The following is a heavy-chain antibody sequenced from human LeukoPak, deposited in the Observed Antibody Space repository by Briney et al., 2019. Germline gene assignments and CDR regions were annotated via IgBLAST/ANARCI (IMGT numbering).Heavy chain of an antibody. D-gene: IGHD3-22*01. CDR3: ARVQYYYDSSGAAGWFDP. CDR1: GGSISSSSYY. Sequence: PSETLSLTCTVSGGSISSSSYYWGWIRQPPGKGLEWIGSIHYSGSTNYNPSLKSRVTISVDTSKNQFSLKLSSVTAADTAVYYCARVQYYYDSSGAAGWFDPWGQGTLVTVSS. CDR2: IHYSGST. J-gene: IGHJ5*02. V-gene: IGHV4-39*07.